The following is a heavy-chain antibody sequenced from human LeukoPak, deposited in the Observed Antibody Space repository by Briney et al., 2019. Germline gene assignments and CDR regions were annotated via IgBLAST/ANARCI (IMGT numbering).Heavy chain of an antibody. Sequence: SETLSLTCTVSGGSISSYYWSWIRQPPGKGLEWIGYIYYSGSTYYNPSLKSRVTISVDTSKNQFSLKLSSVTATDTAVYYCARDTPPLGYSGYDWRAGGYGMDVWGQGTTVTVSS. CDR1: GGSISSYY. CDR2: IYYSGST. CDR3: ARDTPPLGYSGYDWRAGGYGMDV. J-gene: IGHJ6*02. D-gene: IGHD5-12*01. V-gene: IGHV4-59*01.